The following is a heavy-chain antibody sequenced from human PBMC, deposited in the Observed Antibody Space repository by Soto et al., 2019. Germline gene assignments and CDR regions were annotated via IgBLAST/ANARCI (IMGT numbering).Heavy chain of an antibody. CDR1: GYTFTSYY. J-gene: IGHJ6*02. Sequence: ASVKVSCNASGYTFTSYYMHLVRQAPGQGLEWMGIINPSGGSTSYAQKFQGRVTMTTDTSTSTAYMELSSLRSEDTAVYYCARDVLTGTTGYYYYGMDVWGQGTTVTVSS. CDR2: INPSGGST. V-gene: IGHV1-46*01. D-gene: IGHD1-7*01. CDR3: ARDVLTGTTGYYYYGMDV.